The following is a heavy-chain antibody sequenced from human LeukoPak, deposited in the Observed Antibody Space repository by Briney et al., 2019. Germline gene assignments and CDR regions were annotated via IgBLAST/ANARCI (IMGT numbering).Heavy chain of an antibody. Sequence: ASVKVCCKASGYTFTGYYMHWVRQAPGQGLEWMGWINPNSGGTNYAQKFQGRVTMTRDTSISTAYMELSRLRSDDTAVYYCARDRGDRYCSGGSCYSTWGQGTLVTVSS. CDR1: GYTFTGYY. J-gene: IGHJ5*02. CDR3: ARDRGDRYCSGGSCYST. V-gene: IGHV1-2*02. D-gene: IGHD2-15*01. CDR2: INPNSGGT.